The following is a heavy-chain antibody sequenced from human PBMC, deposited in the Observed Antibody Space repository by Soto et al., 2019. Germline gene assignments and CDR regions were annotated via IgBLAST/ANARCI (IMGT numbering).Heavy chain of an antibody. CDR3: AIGANYMDV. V-gene: IGHV3-33*01. J-gene: IGHJ6*03. CDR2: IWYDGRNK. CDR1: GITFSNSG. Sequence: QVQLVESGGGVVQPGRSLRLSCAASGITFSNSGLHWVRQAPGKGLEWVAVIWYDGRNKYYADSVKGRFTISRDNSKNTLYLQMNSLRVEDTAVYFCAIGANYMDVWGQGTTVTVSS. D-gene: IGHD5-12*01.